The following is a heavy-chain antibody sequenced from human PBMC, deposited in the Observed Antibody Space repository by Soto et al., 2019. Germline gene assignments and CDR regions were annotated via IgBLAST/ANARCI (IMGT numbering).Heavy chain of an antibody. CDR3: ARAPYDILTGADYGMDV. Sequence: SETLSLTCTVSGGSISSSSYYWGWIRQPPGKGLEWIGSIYYSGSTYYNPSLKSRVTISVDTSKNQFSLKLSSVTAADTAVYYCARAPYDILTGADYGMDVWGQGTTVTVSS. CDR2: IYYSGST. V-gene: IGHV4-39*07. CDR1: GGSISSSSYY. J-gene: IGHJ6*02. D-gene: IGHD3-9*01.